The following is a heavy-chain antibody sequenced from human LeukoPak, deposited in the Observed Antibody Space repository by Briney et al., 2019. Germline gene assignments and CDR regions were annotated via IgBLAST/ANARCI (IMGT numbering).Heavy chain of an antibody. CDR3: ARETVRGDPIDY. J-gene: IGHJ4*02. CDR1: GYSISSGYY. V-gene: IGHV4-38-2*02. D-gene: IGHD3-10*01. Sequence: SETLSLTCTVSGYSISSGYYWGWIRQPPGKGLEWIGSIYHSGSTYYNPSLKSRVTISVDTSKNQFSLKLSSVTAADTAVYYCARETVRGDPIDYWGQGTLVTVSS. CDR2: IYHSGST.